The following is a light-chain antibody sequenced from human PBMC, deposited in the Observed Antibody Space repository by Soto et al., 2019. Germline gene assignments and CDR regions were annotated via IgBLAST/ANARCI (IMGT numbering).Light chain of an antibody. CDR2: DVS. Sequence: QSALTQPASVSGSPGQSITISCTGTSSDVGGYNYVSWYQQHPGKAPKLVIYDVSNRPSGVSNRFSGSKSGNSASLAITGLQSEDEADYYCAAWDDSLNGFYVFGIGTKVTVL. CDR1: SSDVGGYNY. CDR3: AAWDDSLNGFYV. J-gene: IGLJ1*01. V-gene: IGLV2-14*01.